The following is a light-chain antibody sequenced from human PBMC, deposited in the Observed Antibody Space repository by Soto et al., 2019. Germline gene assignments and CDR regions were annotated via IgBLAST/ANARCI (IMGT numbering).Light chain of an antibody. V-gene: IGKV1-39*01. CDR3: QQSNSSPPT. CDR1: QSITNY. CDR2: AAS. J-gene: IGKJ4*01. Sequence: DIQMTQSPSSLSASVRDRVTITCRASQSITNYLNWYQHKPGQAPNLLIYAASTLQAGVPSRFKGSGSGTDFTLTISSLQPEDFATYFCQQSNSSPPTFGGGTKVDIK.